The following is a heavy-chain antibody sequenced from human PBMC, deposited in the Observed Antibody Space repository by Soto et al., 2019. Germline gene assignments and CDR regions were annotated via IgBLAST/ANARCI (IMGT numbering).Heavy chain of an antibody. D-gene: IGHD1-26*01. J-gene: IGHJ4*02. CDR1: GGSISSGGYY. V-gene: IGHV4-31*01. Sequence: QVQLQESGPGLVKPSQTLSLTCTVSGGSISSGGYYWSWIRQHPGKGLEWIGYIYYSGSTYYNPSLQSLVTIAVDTSKTQSSLKLSSVTAADTAVYYCAREGGIVGATAADYWGQGTLVTVSS. CDR3: AREGGIVGATAADY. CDR2: IYYSGST.